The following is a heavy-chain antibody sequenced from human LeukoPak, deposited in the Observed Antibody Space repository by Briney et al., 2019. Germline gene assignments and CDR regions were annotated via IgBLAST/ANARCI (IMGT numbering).Heavy chain of an antibody. Sequence: GASVKVSCKASGHTFTSYAMHWVRQAPGQRLEWMGWINAGNGNTKYSQKFQGRVTITRDTSASTAYMELSSLRSEDTAVYYCARLTYYYDSSGQNWFDPWGQGTLVTVSS. D-gene: IGHD3-22*01. V-gene: IGHV1-3*01. J-gene: IGHJ5*02. CDR3: ARLTYYYDSSGQNWFDP. CDR1: GHTFTSYA. CDR2: INAGNGNT.